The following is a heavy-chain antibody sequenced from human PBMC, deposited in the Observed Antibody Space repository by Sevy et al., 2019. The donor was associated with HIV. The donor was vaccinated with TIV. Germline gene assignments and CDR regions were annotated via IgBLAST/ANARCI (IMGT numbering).Heavy chain of an antibody. Sequence: GGSLRLSCAASGFTFSMYVMHWVRQAPGKGLEWVALIWYDGSNKYYVDSVKGRFTISRDNSKNTLYLQMNSLRAEDTAVYYCARGRDYGNLDYWGQGTLVTVSS. D-gene: IGHD4-17*01. CDR3: ARGRDYGNLDY. CDR1: GFTFSMYV. J-gene: IGHJ4*02. V-gene: IGHV3-33*01. CDR2: IWYDGSNK.